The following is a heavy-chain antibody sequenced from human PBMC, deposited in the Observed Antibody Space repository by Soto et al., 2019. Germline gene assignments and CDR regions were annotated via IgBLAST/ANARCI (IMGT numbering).Heavy chain of an antibody. CDR1: GGSVSSGSYY. CDR3: ARDEAAAANWFDP. Sequence: WETLSLTCTVSGGSVSSGSYYWSWIRQPPGKGLEWIGYIYYSGSTNYNPSLKSRVTISVDTSKNQFSLKLSSVTAADTAVYYCARDEAAAANWFDPWGEGTMVTVFS. CDR2: IYYSGST. D-gene: IGHD6-13*01. V-gene: IGHV4-61*01. J-gene: IGHJ5*02.